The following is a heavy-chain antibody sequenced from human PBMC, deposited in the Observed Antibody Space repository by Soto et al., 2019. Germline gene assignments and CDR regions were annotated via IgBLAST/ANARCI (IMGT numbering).Heavy chain of an antibody. D-gene: IGHD1-20*01. CDR2: LSSGGRT. J-gene: IGHJ6*02. Sequence: PGGSLRLSCAASGFTVSANYMGWVRLAPGKGLEWVSVLSSGGRTYYPDSVEGRFIISGDNSKNTVYLQMHSLRAEDTAVYYCATNNTPGGMDVWGQGTTVTVSS. V-gene: IGHV3-53*01. CDR1: GFTVSANY. CDR3: ATNNTPGGMDV.